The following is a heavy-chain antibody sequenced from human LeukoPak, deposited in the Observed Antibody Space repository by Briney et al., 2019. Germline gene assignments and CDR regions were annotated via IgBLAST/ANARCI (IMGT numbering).Heavy chain of an antibody. CDR2: INPSGGST. Sequence: ASVKVSCKASGYTFTSYYMHWVRQAPGQGLEWMGIINPSGGSTSYAQKFQGRVTMTRDTSTSTVYMELSSLRSEGTAVYYCARAQRNCGGDCYFSPVDYWGQGTLVTVSS. D-gene: IGHD2-21*02. V-gene: IGHV1-46*01. J-gene: IGHJ4*02. CDR1: GYTFTSYY. CDR3: ARAQRNCGGDCYFSPVDY.